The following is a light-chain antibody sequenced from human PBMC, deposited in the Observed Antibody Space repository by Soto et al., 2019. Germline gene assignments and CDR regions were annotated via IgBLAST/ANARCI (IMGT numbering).Light chain of an antibody. V-gene: IGKV3-20*01. J-gene: IGKJ4*01. CDR3: QQYGSSPT. Sequence: EIVLTQSPGTLSLSPGERATLSCRASQSVSSSYLAWYQQNPGQAPSLLIYGASSRATGIPDRFSGSGSGTNFTLTISRLAPEDFAVYYCQQYGSSPTFGGGTKVEIK. CDR1: QSVSSSY. CDR2: GAS.